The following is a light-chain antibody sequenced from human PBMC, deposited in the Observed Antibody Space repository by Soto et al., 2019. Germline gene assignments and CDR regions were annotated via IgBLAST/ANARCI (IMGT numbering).Light chain of an antibody. V-gene: IGLV2-11*01. CDR2: DVS. Sequence: QSALTQPRSVSGSPGPSVTISCTGTSSDVGTYNYVSWYQQQPGKAPKVMIYDVSKRPSGVTDRFSGSKSGNKAALTISGLQVEDEADYYCCSYAGSYIFYVLGTGTKVTVL. CDR3: CSYAGSYIFYV. CDR1: SSDVGTYNY. J-gene: IGLJ1*01.